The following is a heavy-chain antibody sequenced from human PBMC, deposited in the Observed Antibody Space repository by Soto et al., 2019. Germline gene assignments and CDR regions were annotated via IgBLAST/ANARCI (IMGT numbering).Heavy chain of an antibody. CDR2: IIPILGIA. CDR1: GGTFSSYT. J-gene: IGHJ5*02. CDR3: ARDPSHGDPPHNWFDP. V-gene: IGHV1-69*08. D-gene: IGHD3-10*01. Sequence: QVQLVQSGAEVKKPGSSVKVSCKASGGTFSSYTISWVRQAPGQGLEWMGRIIPILGIANYAQKVQGRVTSTANKXTXXGYMELSSLRSEDTAVYYCARDPSHGDPPHNWFDPRGQGTLVTVSS.